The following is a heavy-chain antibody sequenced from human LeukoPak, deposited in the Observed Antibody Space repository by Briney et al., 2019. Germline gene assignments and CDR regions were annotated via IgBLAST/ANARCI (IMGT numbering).Heavy chain of an antibody. J-gene: IGHJ4*01. D-gene: IGHD2-15*01. CDR1: GYSFTTYW. CDR3: ARRGGSLHFFDY. CDR2: IYPADSDT. V-gene: IGHV5-51*01. Sequence: GESLKISCKASGYSFTTYWIGWVRQVPGKGLEWVGIIYPADSDTRYSPSFLGQVTISADKSTSTAYLQWNSVKASDTAMYYCARRGGSLHFFDYWGHGTLVTVSS.